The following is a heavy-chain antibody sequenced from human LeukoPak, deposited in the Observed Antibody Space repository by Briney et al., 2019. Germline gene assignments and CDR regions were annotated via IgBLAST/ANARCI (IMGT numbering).Heavy chain of an antibody. CDR1: GGTFSSYA. D-gene: IGHD3-10*02. Sequence: SVKVSFKASGGTFSSYAISWVRQAPGQGLEWMGGIIPIFGTANYAQKFQGRVTITADESTSTAYMELSSLRSEDTAVYYCARDVFVDSNYYGMDVWGQGTTVTVSS. CDR2: IIPIFGTA. J-gene: IGHJ6*02. V-gene: IGHV1-69*01. CDR3: ARDVFVDSNYYGMDV.